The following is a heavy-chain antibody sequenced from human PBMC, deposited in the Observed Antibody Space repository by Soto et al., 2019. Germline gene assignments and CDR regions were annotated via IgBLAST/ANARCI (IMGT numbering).Heavy chain of an antibody. Sequence: SETLSLTCTVSGDSIVSYYWSWILQPPWKGPEWIGYIYDSGSNHYNPSLKSRVTISEDTSKNQFSLKLSSVTAADTAVYYCARSMIVVVTRAFDIWGHGTMVTVSS. CDR1: GDSIVSYY. D-gene: IGHD3-22*01. V-gene: IGHV4-59*08. CDR3: ARSMIVVVTRAFDI. CDR2: IYDSGSN. J-gene: IGHJ3*02.